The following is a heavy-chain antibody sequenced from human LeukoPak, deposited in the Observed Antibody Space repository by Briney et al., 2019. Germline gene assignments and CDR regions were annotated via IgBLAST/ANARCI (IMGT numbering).Heavy chain of an antibody. D-gene: IGHD1-1*01. CDR2: IYSGGST. Sequence: GGSVTLSCAPSGFTVSSNYMPWARQAPGKGREGVSVIYSGGSTYYTDSVKGRFTISRDNSKNTLYLQMNRLRAEDAAVYYCARGTWPNDFDYWGQGTLVTVSS. CDR3: ARGTWPNDFDY. CDR1: GFTVSSNY. J-gene: IGHJ4*02. V-gene: IGHV3-66*01.